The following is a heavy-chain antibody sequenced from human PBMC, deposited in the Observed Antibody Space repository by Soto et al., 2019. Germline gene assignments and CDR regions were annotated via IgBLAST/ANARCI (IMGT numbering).Heavy chain of an antibody. CDR2: VNPNTGVT. Sequence: RASVKVSCKASGYTFTAFYMNWVRQAPGQGLEWMGWVNPNTGVTKYAQKFQGRVTMTRDTSINTAYMELSGLTSGDTAVYYCTTLRLDPWGQGTLVTVSS. J-gene: IGHJ5*02. CDR1: GYTFTAFY. CDR3: TTLRLDP. D-gene: IGHD3-9*01. V-gene: IGHV1-2*02.